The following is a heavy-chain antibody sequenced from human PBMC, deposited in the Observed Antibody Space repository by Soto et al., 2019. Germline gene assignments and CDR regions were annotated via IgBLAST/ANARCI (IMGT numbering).Heavy chain of an antibody. V-gene: IGHV4-34*01. Sequence: QVQLQQWGAGLLKPSETLSLTCAVYGGSFSGYYWSWIRQPPGKGLEWIGEINHSGSTNYNPSLKSRVTISADTSKNQFSLKLSSVTAADTAVYYCARGRAGYCTNGVCYAFDYWGQGTLVTVSS. CDR3: ARGRAGYCTNGVCYAFDY. J-gene: IGHJ4*02. D-gene: IGHD2-8*01. CDR2: INHSGST. CDR1: GGSFSGYY.